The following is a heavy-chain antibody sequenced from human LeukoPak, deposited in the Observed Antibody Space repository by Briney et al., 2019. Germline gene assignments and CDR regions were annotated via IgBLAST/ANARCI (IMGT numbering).Heavy chain of an antibody. D-gene: IGHD4-11*01. CDR3: ARDPGHDSSNYGGLDY. CDR1: GYTFTDYY. V-gene: IGHV1-2*02. CDR2: INPNSGVT. Sequence: PVASVKVSCKASGYTFTDYYIHWVRQAPGQGLEWMGWINPNSGVTNYAQKFQGRVTLTRDTSIGTVYMELSSLKSDDTAVYYCARDPGHDSSNYGGLDYWGQGTLVTVSS. J-gene: IGHJ4*02.